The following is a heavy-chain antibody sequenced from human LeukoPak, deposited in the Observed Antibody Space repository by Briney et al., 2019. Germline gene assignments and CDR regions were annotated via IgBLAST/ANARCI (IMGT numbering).Heavy chain of an antibody. D-gene: IGHD6-13*01. V-gene: IGHV3-21*04. CDR3: ARDGLSSSSWYGLDS. J-gene: IGHJ4*02. CDR2: ISSTSTYI. CDR1: GFTFSDYS. Sequence: GGSLRLSCAASGFTFSDYSMNWVRQAPGKGLEWVSSISSTSTYIYYANSVKGRFTISRDNSKNMVYLQMNSLRAEDTAVYFCARDGLSSSSWYGLDSWGQGTLVIVSS.